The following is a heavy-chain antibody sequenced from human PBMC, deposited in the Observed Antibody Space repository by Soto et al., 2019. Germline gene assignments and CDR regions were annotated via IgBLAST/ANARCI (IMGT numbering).Heavy chain of an antibody. Sequence: GGSLRLSCAASGFTFSNNWMSWVRQAPGRGLEWVANINQDGSAGYYVDSVKGRFTISRDNAENSLYLQMNSLRGEDTATYYCAKCGGPGTVDSCGRGTLVTVSS. J-gene: IGHJ5*01. D-gene: IGHD2-21*01. V-gene: IGHV3-7*05. CDR1: GFTFSNNW. CDR3: AKCGGPGTVDS. CDR2: INQDGSAG.